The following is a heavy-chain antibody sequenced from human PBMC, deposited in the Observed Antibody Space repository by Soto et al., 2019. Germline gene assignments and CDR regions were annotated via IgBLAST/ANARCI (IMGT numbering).Heavy chain of an antibody. Sequence: VQLVESGGGVVQPGRSLRLSCAASGFTFSSYGMHWVRQAPGKGLEWVAVISYDGSNKYYADSVKGRFTISRDNSKNTLYLQMNSLRAEDTAVYYCASTGYSNYFDYWGQGTLVTVSS. J-gene: IGHJ4*02. CDR3: ASTGYSNYFDY. CDR1: GFTFSSYG. V-gene: IGHV3-30*03. D-gene: IGHD3-9*01. CDR2: ISYDGSNK.